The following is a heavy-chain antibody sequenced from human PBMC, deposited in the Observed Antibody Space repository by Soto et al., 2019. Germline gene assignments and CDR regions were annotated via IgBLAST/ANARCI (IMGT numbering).Heavy chain of an antibody. D-gene: IGHD6-13*01. CDR2: IIPILGIA. V-gene: IGHV1-69*02. J-gene: IGHJ4*02. CDR1: GGTFSSYT. Sequence: QVQLVQSGAEVKKPGSSVKVSCKASGGTFSSYTISWVRQAPGQGLEWMGRIIPILGIANYAQKFQGRVTITADKSTSTDYMELSSLRSEDTAVYYCARGGIAAAGGLDYWGQGTLVTVSS. CDR3: ARGGIAAAGGLDY.